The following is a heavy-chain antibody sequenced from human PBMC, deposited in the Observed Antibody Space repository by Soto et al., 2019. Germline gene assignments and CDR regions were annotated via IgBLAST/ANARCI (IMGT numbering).Heavy chain of an antibody. Sequence: QVQLVESGGGAVQPGESLRLSCVASGFSFSSVAMHWVRQAPGKGLEPVAVISNDGARKYYADSVKGRFTISRDNSKNTLYLQMNSLTTEDTALYYCAKDEGVGGTLGLFDYWGQGTLFTVSS. CDR3: AKDEGVGGTLGLFDY. D-gene: IGHD1-26*01. CDR2: ISNDGARK. J-gene: IGHJ4*02. CDR1: GFSFSSVA. V-gene: IGHV3-30*18.